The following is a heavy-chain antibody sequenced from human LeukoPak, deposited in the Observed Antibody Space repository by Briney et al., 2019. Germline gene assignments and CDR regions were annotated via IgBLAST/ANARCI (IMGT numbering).Heavy chain of an antibody. CDR1: GGSINNHI. D-gene: IGHD2-2*01. J-gene: IGHJ4*02. CDR3: ARGESGCSSTSCHFDY. V-gene: IGHV4-59*11. Sequence: PSETLSFTCSVSGGSINNHIWSWIRQPPGKGLEWIGYISYSGSANYNPSLKSRVTISVDTSKNQFSLKVTSVTAADTAVYYCARGESGCSSTSCHFDYWGQGTLVTVSS. CDR2: ISYSGSA.